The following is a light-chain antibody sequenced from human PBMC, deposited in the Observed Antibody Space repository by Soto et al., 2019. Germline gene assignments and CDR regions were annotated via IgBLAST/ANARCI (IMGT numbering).Light chain of an antibody. CDR2: KAS. CDR1: QSISSW. CDR3: QQYNRYSK. V-gene: IGKV1-5*03. J-gene: IGKJ1*01. Sequence: DIRMTQSPSTLSAAVGDRVTITCRASQSISSWLAWYQQKPGKAPKLLIYKASSLESGVPSRFSGSGFGTEFTLTISSLQPDDFATYYCQQYNRYSKFGQGTKVEIK.